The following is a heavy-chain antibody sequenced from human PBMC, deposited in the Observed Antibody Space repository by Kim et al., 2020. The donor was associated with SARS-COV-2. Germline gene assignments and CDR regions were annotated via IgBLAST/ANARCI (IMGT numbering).Heavy chain of an antibody. CDR2: LQYSGTT. Sequence: SETLSLTCTVSGGSISGSAYSWGWIRQPTGQGLEWIGTLQYSGTTYYMPSLERRVSIYAYRYQNPFSLRFDSATAADAAFYSCGRLGPWVTGSLGYF. CDR3: GRLGPWVTGSLGYF. J-gene: IGHJ2*01. CDR1: GGSISGSAYS. V-gene: IGHV4-39*02. D-gene: IGHD2-21*02.